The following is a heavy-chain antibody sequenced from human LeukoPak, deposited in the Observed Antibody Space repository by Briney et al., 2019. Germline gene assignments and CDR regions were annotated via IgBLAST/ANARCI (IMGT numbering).Heavy chain of an antibody. Sequence: GGSLRLSCAASGSTFSSYSMNWVRQAPGKGLEWVSSISSSSSYIYYADSVKGRFTISRDNAKNSLYLQMNSLRAEDTAVYYCARDLGYDYVWGSYRPPLDYWGQGTLVTVSS. CDR3: ARDLGYDYVWGSYRPPLDY. CDR1: GSTFSSYS. V-gene: IGHV3-21*01. CDR2: ISSSSSYI. J-gene: IGHJ4*02. D-gene: IGHD3-16*02.